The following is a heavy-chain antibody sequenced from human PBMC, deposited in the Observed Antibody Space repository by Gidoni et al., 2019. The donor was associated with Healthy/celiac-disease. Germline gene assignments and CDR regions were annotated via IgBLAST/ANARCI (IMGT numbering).Heavy chain of an antibody. CDR1: GGTFSTYG. CDR2: MVPVFGTG. Sequence: QVQLVQSGAEVKKPGSSVTVSCKASGGTFSTYGIGWVRQAPGPGLEWVGGMVPVFGTGDYAQKFQGRVTITADESTSTAYMELSNLRSEDTAVYYCARKGERWDVLEKFYFGVDVWGQGTTVTVSS. V-gene: IGHV1-69*01. D-gene: IGHD3-10*01. CDR3: ARKGERWDVLEKFYFGVDV. J-gene: IGHJ6*02.